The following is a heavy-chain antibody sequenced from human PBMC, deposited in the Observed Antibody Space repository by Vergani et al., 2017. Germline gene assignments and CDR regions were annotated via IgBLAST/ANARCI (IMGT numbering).Heavy chain of an antibody. Sequence: QVQLVESGGGVVQPGRSLRLSCAASGFTFSSYGMHWVRQAPGKGLEWVAVISYDGSNKYYADSVKGRFTISRDNSKNTLYLQMNSLRAEDTAVYYCAKDWYYDFWSGYQRFDYWGQGTLVTVSS. CDR1: GFTFSSYG. J-gene: IGHJ4*02. CDR2: ISYDGSNK. V-gene: IGHV3-30*18. CDR3: AKDWYYDFWSGYQRFDY. D-gene: IGHD3-3*01.